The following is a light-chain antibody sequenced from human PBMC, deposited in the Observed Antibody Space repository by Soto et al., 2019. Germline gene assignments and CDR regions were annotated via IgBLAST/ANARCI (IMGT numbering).Light chain of an antibody. Sequence: EVVLTQSPATLSLSPGERATLSCRASQSVSSYLAWNQQKPGQTPRLLIYDASNRATGIPARFSGSGSGTAFTLTISSLEPEDVAFYFCQQRGNWPPTFGPGTKVDI. J-gene: IGKJ3*01. V-gene: IGKV3-11*01. CDR3: QQRGNWPPT. CDR2: DAS. CDR1: QSVSSY.